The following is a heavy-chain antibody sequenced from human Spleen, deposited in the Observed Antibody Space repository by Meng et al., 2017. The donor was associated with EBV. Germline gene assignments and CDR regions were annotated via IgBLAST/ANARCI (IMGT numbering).Heavy chain of an antibody. D-gene: IGHD3-3*01. V-gene: IGHV4-4*02. Sequence: VKAQQSGPILGDPSGALSPTRVASGLSIRGTKWWTWLRQPPGKKLEWIGERHQCGNTNYNPSLKSRVTMSVDKSKNQFSLKLSSMTAADTAIYYCASYSSYDFLFDYWGQGTLVTVPS. CDR1: GLSIRGTKW. J-gene: IGHJ4*02. CDR3: ASYSSYDFLFDY. CDR2: RHQCGNT.